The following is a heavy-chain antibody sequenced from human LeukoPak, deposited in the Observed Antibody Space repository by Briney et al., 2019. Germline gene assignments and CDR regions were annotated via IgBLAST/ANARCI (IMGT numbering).Heavy chain of an antibody. CDR2: IYYSGST. CDR1: GGSISGHY. J-gene: IGHJ4*02. D-gene: IGHD2-2*01. V-gene: IGHV4-59*11. CDR3: ASDLPGTSFFDY. Sequence: SSETLSLTCTVSGGSISGHYWSWIRQPPGKGLEWIGYIYYSGSTNYNPSLNSRVSISVDTSKNQLSLRLSSVTAADTAVYYCASDLPGTSFFDYWGQGTLVTVSS.